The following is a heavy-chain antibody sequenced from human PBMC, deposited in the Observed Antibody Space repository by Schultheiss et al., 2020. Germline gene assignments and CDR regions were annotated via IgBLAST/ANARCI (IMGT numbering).Heavy chain of an antibody. CDR1: GGSISSGSYY. Sequence: SETLSLTCTVSGGSISSGSYYWSWIRQPAGKGLEWIGRIYTSGSTNYNPSLKSRVTISVDTSKNQFSLKLSSVTAADTDVYYCARAMVGFGELSYYYYYGMDVWGQGTTVTVSS. D-gene: IGHD3-10*01. CDR2: IYTSGST. J-gene: IGHJ6*02. CDR3: ARAMVGFGELSYYYYYGMDV. V-gene: IGHV4-61*02.